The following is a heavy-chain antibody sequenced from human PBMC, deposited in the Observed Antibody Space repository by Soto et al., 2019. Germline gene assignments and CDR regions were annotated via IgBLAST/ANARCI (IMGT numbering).Heavy chain of an antibody. CDR2: ISGSGGST. J-gene: IGHJ5*02. CDR1: GFTFSSYA. Sequence: PGGSLRLSCAASGFTFSSYAMSWVRQAPGKGLEWVSAISGSGGSTYYADSVKGRFTISRDNSKNTLYLQMNSLRAEDTAVYYCAKDRDQLLNMVRGPLGWFDPRGQGTLVNVS. CDR3: AKDRDQLLNMVRGPLGWFDP. D-gene: IGHD3-10*01. V-gene: IGHV3-23*01.